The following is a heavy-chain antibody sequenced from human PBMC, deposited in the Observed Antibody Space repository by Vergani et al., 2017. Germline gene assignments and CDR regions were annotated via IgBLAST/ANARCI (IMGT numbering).Heavy chain of an antibody. CDR1: GGSFSTGGQS. V-gene: IGHV4-61*02. D-gene: IGHD2-21*01. CDR3: ARDGGEYDKDALDV. CDR2: IYTSRAT. Sequence: QVQLQESGPGLVKPSQTLSLTCTVSGGSFSTGGQSWTWLRQSAGKGLEWIGRIYTSRATDYNPSLRSRAIMSVDASQKQFSLMLTSVTAADTAVYYCARDGGEYDKDALDVWGQGTKVTVTS. J-gene: IGHJ3*01.